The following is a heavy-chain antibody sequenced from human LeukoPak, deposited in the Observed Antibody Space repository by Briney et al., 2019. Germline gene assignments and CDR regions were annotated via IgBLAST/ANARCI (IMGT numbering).Heavy chain of an antibody. CDR3: ARPARGATGDAFDI. D-gene: IGHD1-26*01. CDR2: IIPILGIA. V-gene: IGHV1-69*04. CDR1: GYTFTSYG. Sequence: SVTVSCKASGYTFTSYGITWVRQAPGQGLEWMGRIIPILGIANYAQKFQGRVTITADKSTSTAYMELSSLRSEDTAVYYCARPARGATGDAFDIWGQGTMVTVSS. J-gene: IGHJ3*02.